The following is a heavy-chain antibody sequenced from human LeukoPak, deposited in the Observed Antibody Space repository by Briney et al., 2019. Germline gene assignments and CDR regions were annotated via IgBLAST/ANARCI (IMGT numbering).Heavy chain of an antibody. CDR3: ARRGQAAGSKGAFDY. J-gene: IGHJ4*02. CDR2: IDYSGTT. D-gene: IGHD6-13*01. CDR1: GGSISSTSYY. Sequence: ASETLSLTCTVSGGSISSTSYYWAWTRQPPGRGLEWIGSIDYSGTTYYNPSLKSRVTISVDTSKNQFSLKLSSVTASDTAKYFCARRGQAAGSKGAFDYWGQGTLVTVSS. V-gene: IGHV4-39*01.